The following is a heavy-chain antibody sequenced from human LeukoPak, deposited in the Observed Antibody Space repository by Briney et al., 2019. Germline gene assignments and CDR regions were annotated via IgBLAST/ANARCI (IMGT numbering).Heavy chain of an antibody. CDR2: INPNSGNT. J-gene: IGHJ4*02. CDR1: GYTFTGYY. V-gene: IGHV1-2*02. Sequence: ASVKVSCKASGYTFTGYYLHWVRQAPGQGLEWMGWINPNSGNTNYAQKFQGRVTMTRDTSISTAYLELSSLRSDDTAVYYYARGGGSLDYWGQGTLVTVSS. D-gene: IGHD1-26*01. CDR3: ARGGGSLDY.